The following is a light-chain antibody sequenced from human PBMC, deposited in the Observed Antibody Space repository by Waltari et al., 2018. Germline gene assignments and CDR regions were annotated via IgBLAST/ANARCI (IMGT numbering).Light chain of an antibody. CDR1: QRVSSN. CDR2: GAS. Sequence: EIVMTQSPATLSVSPGERATLSCRASQRVSSNLAWYQQKPGQAPRLLVYGASTRATGIPARFSGSGSGTEFTLTISSLQSEDFAVYYCQQCDNWPLTFGGGTTVEIK. V-gene: IGKV3-15*01. CDR3: QQCDNWPLT. J-gene: IGKJ4*01.